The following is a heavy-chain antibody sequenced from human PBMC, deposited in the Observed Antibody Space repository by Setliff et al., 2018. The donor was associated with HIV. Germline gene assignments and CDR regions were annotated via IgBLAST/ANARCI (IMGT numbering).Heavy chain of an antibody. J-gene: IGHJ4*02. V-gene: IGHV3-33*07. CDR3: ATLARFAPDY. CDR2: IWIDGNRK. Sequence: PGGSLRLSCAASGFTFSSYGIYWVRQSPAKGLEWVALIWIDGNRKEYADSVKGRFTISRDNSKNTVYLQMSTLRAEDTAIYSCATLARFAPDYWSQGTQVTVSS. CDR1: GFTFSSYG.